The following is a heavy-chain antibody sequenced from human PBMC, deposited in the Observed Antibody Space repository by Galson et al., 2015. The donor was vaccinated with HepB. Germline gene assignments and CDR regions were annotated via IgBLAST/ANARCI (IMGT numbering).Heavy chain of an antibody. CDR2: VRIKTRGGTT. J-gene: IGHJ4*02. CDR1: GFRFGDYA. D-gene: IGHD1-26*01. CDR3: ISDGPRRGRDYYPFAY. V-gene: IGHV3-49*04. Sequence: SLRLSCAASGFRFGDYAVIWVRQAPGKGLERVGFVRIKTRGGTTEYAASVKGRFTISRDDSKSVAYLQMNSLNAEDTAKYYCISDGPRRGRDYYPFAYWGQGTLVTVSS.